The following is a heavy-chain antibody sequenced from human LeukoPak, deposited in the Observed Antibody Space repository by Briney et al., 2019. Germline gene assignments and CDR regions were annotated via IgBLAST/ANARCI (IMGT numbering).Heavy chain of an antibody. V-gene: IGHV3-64D*09. J-gene: IGHJ3*02. CDR2: ISSNGGST. D-gene: IGHD3-3*01. CDR3: VKSGSYDFWSGYLSSAFDI. CDR1: GFTFSSYA. Sequence: GGSLRLSCSASGFTFSSYAMHWVRQAPGKGLEYVSAISSNGGSTYYADSVKGRFTTSRDNSKNTLYLQMSSLRAEDTAVYYCVKSGSYDFWSGYLSSAFDIWGQGTMVTVSS.